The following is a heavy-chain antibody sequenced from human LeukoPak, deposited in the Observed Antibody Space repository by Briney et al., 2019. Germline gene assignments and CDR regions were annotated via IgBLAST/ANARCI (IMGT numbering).Heavy chain of an antibody. Sequence: PGGSLRLSCAASGFTFSSYGMLWVRQAPGKGLEWVAVISYDGSNKYYADSVKGRFTISRDNSKNTLYLQMNSLRAEDTAVYYCAQRGYGSGSYYIDYWGQGTLVTVSS. CDR3: AQRGYGSGSYYIDY. V-gene: IGHV3-30*18. D-gene: IGHD3-10*01. J-gene: IGHJ4*02. CDR1: GFTFSSYG. CDR2: ISYDGSNK.